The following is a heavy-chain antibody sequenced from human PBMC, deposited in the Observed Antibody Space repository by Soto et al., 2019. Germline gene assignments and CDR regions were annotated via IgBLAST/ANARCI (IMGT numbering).Heavy chain of an antibody. D-gene: IGHD3-10*01. CDR1: GFNFSYYG. J-gene: IGHJ4*02. CDR2: ISYDGSNK. V-gene: IGHV3-30*12. Sequence: GGSLTLSCAASGFNFSYYGMHWVRQAPGKGLEWVAVISYDGSNKYYADSVKGRSTISRDNSKNTLYLQMNSLRAEDTAVYYCEVRTYWGQGTLVTVSS. CDR3: EVRTY.